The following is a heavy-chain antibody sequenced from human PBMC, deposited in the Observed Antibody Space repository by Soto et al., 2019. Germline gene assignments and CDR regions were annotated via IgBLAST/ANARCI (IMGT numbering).Heavy chain of an antibody. D-gene: IGHD3-22*01. CDR1: GFIFRSYG. Sequence: GGSLRLSCAGSGFIFRSYGMHWVRQAPGKGLEWVAAISYDGSNKFYVDPVKGRFTISRDNSKNTVDLQMNSLRVEDTAVFYCAKDTYYHDSSGYYTFDFWGQGTLVTVSS. V-gene: IGHV3-30*18. J-gene: IGHJ4*02. CDR3: AKDTYYHDSSGYYTFDF. CDR2: ISYDGSNK.